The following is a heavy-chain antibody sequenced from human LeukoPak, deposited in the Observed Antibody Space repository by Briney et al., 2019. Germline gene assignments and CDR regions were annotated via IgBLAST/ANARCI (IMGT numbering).Heavy chain of an antibody. Sequence: GWSLRLTCEASEFSFSNYEINWVRQAIGMRVQRISYILGGGGSTRYYADSVKGRFTISRDNAKNSVYLQVNRLRADDTAVYYCARGYNWKGDAFDIWGQGTMVTVSS. J-gene: IGHJ3*02. D-gene: IGHD1-1*01. CDR2: ILGGGGSTR. CDR1: EFSFSNYE. V-gene: IGHV3-48*03. CDR3: ARGYNWKGDAFDI.